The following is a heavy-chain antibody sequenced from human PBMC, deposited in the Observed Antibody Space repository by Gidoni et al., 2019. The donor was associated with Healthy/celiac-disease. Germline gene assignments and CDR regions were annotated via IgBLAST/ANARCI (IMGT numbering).Heavy chain of an antibody. D-gene: IGHD3-3*01. Sequence: EVQLVESGGGLVKPGGSLRLSCAASGFTFSNAWIRWVRQAPGKGLEWVGRIKSKTDGGTTDYAAPVKGRFTISRDDSKNTLYLQMNSLKTEDTAVYYCTTDPRYYDFWSGYYDYFDYWGQGTLVTVSS. CDR2: IKSKTDGGTT. CDR3: TTDPRYYDFWSGYYDYFDY. J-gene: IGHJ4*02. V-gene: IGHV3-15*01. CDR1: GFTFSNAW.